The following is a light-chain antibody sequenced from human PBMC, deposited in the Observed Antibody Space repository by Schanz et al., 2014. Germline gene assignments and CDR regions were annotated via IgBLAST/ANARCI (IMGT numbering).Light chain of an antibody. J-gene: IGKJ1*01. V-gene: IGKV3D-20*02. CDR3: QQRSNWPPT. CDR2: SAS. Sequence: EIVLTQSPATLSLSPGERATLSCRASQSVSNNYLAWYQQKPGRAPRLLIYSASSRATGIPDRFSGSGSGTDFTLTINRLEPEDFAVYYCQQRSNWPPTFGQGTKVEIK. CDR1: QSVSNNY.